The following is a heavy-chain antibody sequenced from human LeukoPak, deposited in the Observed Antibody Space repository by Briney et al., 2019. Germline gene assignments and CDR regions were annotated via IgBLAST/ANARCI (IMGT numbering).Heavy chain of an antibody. CDR3: ARDTVGSGYDS. CDR2: IYYSGST. Sequence: SETLSLTCTVSGGSVSSGSYYWSWIRPPPGKGLEWIGYIYYSGSTNYNPSLKSRVTISVDTSKHQCSLKLSSVTAADTAVYYCARDTVGSGYDSWGQGTLVTVSS. V-gene: IGHV4-61*01. CDR1: GGSVSSGSYY. D-gene: IGHD6-19*01. J-gene: IGHJ5*01.